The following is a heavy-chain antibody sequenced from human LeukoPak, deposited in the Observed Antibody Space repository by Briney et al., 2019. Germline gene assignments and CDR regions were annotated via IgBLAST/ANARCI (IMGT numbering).Heavy chain of an antibody. D-gene: IGHD1-26*01. V-gene: IGHV4-61*08. CDR3: ARTQSQSGSYRYYFGY. Sequence: EASETLSLTCTVSGASVGSAGYYWSWIRQPPGGGLEWIGYIYYISNTNYSPSLKSRVTMSVDPSKNQFSLKLNSVTAADTAVYYCARTQSQSGSYRYYFGYWGQGTLVTVSS. J-gene: IGHJ4*02. CDR1: GASVGSAGYY. CDR2: IYYISNT.